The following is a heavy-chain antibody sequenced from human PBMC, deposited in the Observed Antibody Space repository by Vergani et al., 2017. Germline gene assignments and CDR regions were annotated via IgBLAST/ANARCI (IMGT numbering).Heavy chain of an antibody. Sequence: VQLVESGGGLVKPGGSLRLSCSAFGFTLSNYDMQWVRQGPGKGLEFVAFIQFDGSNQYYADSVKGRFTLSRDYSKNTLYLQMNSLRTDDTATYYCAKHFRGWGIDYWGQGTQVIVSS. J-gene: IGHJ4*02. CDR2: IQFDGSNQ. V-gene: IGHV3-30*02. D-gene: IGHD3-16*01. CDR1: GFTLSNYD. CDR3: AKHFRGWGIDY.